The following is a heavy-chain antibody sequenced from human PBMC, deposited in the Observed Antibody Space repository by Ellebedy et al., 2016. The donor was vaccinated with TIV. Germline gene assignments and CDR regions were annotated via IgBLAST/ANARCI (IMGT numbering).Heavy chain of an antibody. V-gene: IGHV4-4*07. D-gene: IGHD3-10*01. CDR2: IYTSGST. CDR3: AIDDYYGSGSYPNIDAFDI. J-gene: IGHJ3*02. CDR1: GGSISSYY. Sequence: MPSETLSLTCTVSGGSISSYYWSWIRQPAGKGLEWIGRIYTSGSTNYHPSLRSRVTMSVDTSKNQFSLKLSSVTAADTAVYYCAIDDYYGSGSYPNIDAFDIWGQGTMVTVSS.